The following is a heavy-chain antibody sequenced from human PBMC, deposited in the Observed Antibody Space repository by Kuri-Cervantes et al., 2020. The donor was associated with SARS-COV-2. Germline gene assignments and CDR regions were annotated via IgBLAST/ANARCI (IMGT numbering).Heavy chain of an antibody. V-gene: IGHV4-59*01. J-gene: IGHJ3*02. CDR3: ARDLGIWRAFDI. CDR1: GGSISSYY. CDR2: IYYSGST. Sequence: ESLKISCTVSGGSISSYYWSWIRQPPGKGLEWIGYIYYSGSTNYNPSPKSRVTISVDTSKNQFSLKLSSVTAADTAVYYCARDLGIWRAFDIWGQGTMVTVSS. D-gene: IGHD3-16*01.